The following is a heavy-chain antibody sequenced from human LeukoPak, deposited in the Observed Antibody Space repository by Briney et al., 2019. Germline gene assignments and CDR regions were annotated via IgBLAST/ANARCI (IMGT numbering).Heavy chain of an antibody. J-gene: IGHJ4*02. CDR3: ARLVGWELLRGAFDY. V-gene: IGHV3-9*01. CDR1: GFTFDDYA. D-gene: IGHD1-26*01. Sequence: GGSLRLSCAGSGFTFDDYAMHWVRQAPGEGLEWVSGISWNSGSIGYADSVKGRFTISRDNAKNSLYLQMNSLRPGDTALYYCARLVGWELLRGAFDYWGQGTLVTVSS. CDR2: ISWNSGSI.